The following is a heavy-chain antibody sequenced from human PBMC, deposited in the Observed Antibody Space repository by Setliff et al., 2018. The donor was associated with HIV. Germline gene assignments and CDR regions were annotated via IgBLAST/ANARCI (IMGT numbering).Heavy chain of an antibody. V-gene: IGHV4-39*01. D-gene: IGHD1-26*01. CDR2: IFYSGST. Sequence: PSETLSLTCTVSGDSVSNVGYYWGWIRQSPGKGLEWIGSIFYSGSTSYNPSLKSRVTISVHTSKDQFSLRLTSVTAADTAVYYCVRIWDIVGGPSDYWGLGNMVTV. CDR3: VRIWDIVGGPSDY. J-gene: IGHJ4*02. CDR1: GDSVSNVGYY.